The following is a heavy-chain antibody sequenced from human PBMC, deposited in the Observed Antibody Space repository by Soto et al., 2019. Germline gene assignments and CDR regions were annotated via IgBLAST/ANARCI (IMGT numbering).Heavy chain of an antibody. CDR3: ARDRGSGWYFDY. CDR2: IIPIFGTA. CDR1: GGTFSSHA. V-gene: IGHV1-69*13. D-gene: IGHD6-19*01. Sequence: SVKVSCKASGGTFSSHAISWVRQAPGQGLEWMGGIIPIFGTANYAQKFQGRVTITADESTSTAYMELSSLRSEDTAVYYCARDRGSGWYFDYWGQGNMVTVSS. J-gene: IGHJ4*02.